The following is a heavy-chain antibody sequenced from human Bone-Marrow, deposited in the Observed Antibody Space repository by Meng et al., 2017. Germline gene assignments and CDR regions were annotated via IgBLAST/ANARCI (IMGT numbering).Heavy chain of an antibody. CDR3: AREGVSGLFDY. V-gene: IGHV3-30-3*01. CDR1: GFTFSSYA. Sequence: QVQLVESGGGVVQPGRSLRLSCAASGFTFSSYAMHWVRQAPGKGLEWVAVISYDGSNKYYADSVKGRFTISRDNSENTLYLQMNSLRAEDTAVYYCAREGVSGLFDYWAREPWSPSPQ. CDR2: ISYDGSNK. J-gene: IGHJ4*02. D-gene: IGHD6-19*01.